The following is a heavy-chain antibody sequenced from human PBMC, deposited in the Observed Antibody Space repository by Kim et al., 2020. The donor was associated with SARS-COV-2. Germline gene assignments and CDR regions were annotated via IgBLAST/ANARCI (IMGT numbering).Heavy chain of an antibody. Sequence: SETLSLTCTVSGGSISSSSYYWGWIRQPPGKGLEWIGSIYYSGSTYYNPSLKSRVTISVDTSKNQFSLKLSSVTAADTAVYYCARHLIPSWELERPFDYWGQGTLVTVSS. D-gene: IGHD1-1*01. CDR3: ARHLIPSWELERPFDY. CDR1: GGSISSSSYY. CDR2: IYYSGST. J-gene: IGHJ4*02. V-gene: IGHV4-39*01.